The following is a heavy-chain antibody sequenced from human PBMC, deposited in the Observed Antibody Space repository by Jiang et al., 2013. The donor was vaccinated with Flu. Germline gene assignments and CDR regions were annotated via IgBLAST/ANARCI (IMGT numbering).Heavy chain of an antibody. CDR3: ARMRGRRFGEFFEY. V-gene: IGHV2-5*01. CDR2: IYWNGET. CDR1: GFSLTTAEVG. J-gene: IGHJ4*02. Sequence: KPTQTLTLTCTFSGFSLTTAEVGVGWIRQPPGKALEWIARIYWNGETSYSPSLNSRLTISKDTSKNQVVLTMTNMDPVDTATYYCARMRGRRFGEFFEYWGQGTLVTVSS. D-gene: IGHD3-10*01.